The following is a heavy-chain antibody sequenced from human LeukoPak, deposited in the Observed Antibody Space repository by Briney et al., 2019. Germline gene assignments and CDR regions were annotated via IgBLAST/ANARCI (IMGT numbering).Heavy chain of an antibody. CDR1: GFTFSSYA. CDR3: ARGDARGGSLSYYCYYYGMDV. V-gene: IGHV3-30*04. CDR2: ISYDGSNK. D-gene: IGHD2-15*01. Sequence: PGRSLRLSCAASGFTFSSYAMHWVRQAPGKGLEWVAVISYDGSNKYYADSVKGRFTISRDNSKNTLYLQMNSLRAEDTAVYYCARGDARGGSLSYYCYYYGMDVWGQGTTVTVSS. J-gene: IGHJ6*02.